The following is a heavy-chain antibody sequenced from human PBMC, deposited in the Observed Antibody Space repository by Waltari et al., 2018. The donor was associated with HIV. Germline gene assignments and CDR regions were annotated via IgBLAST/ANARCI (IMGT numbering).Heavy chain of an antibody. J-gene: IGHJ4*02. CDR3: ARRGGRSSPLGY. V-gene: IGHV3-7*01. CDR2: IKQDGSEI. Sequence: EVQLVESGGGLVKPGVSRRLACAAPGFTFRSYWMRWFPQAPGKGLEWVANIKQDGSEIYYVDSVKGRFTISRDNAKNSLYLQMNSLRAEDTAVYFCARRGGRSSPLGYWGQGTLVTVSS. D-gene: IGHD6-13*01. CDR1: GFTFRSYW.